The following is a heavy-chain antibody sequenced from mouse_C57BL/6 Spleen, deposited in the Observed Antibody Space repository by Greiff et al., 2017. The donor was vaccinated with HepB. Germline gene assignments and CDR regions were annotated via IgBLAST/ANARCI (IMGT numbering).Heavy chain of an antibody. CDR1: GFTFSDYY. CDR3: AREGYGKAMDY. V-gene: IGHV5-16*01. D-gene: IGHD1-1*01. Sequence: EVKLVESEGGLVQPGSSMKLSCTASGFTFSDYYMAWVRQVPEKGLEWVANINYDGSSTYYLDSLKSRFIISRDNAKTILYLQMSSLKSEDTATYYCAREGYGKAMDYWGQGTSVTVSS. CDR2: INYDGSST. J-gene: IGHJ4*01.